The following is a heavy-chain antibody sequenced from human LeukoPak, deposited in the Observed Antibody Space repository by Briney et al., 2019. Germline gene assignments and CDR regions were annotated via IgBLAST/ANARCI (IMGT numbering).Heavy chain of an antibody. V-gene: IGHV3-64*04. D-gene: IGHD2/OR15-2a*01. J-gene: IGHJ4*02. CDR3: AKDATRINSPLDY. CDR2: ISSNGGST. Sequence: GGSLRLSCAASGFTFSSYAMHWVRQAPGKGLEYVSAISSNGGSTYYANSVKGRFTISRDNSKNTLYLQMNSLRAEDTAVYYCAKDATRINSPLDYWGQGALVTVSS. CDR1: GFTFSSYA.